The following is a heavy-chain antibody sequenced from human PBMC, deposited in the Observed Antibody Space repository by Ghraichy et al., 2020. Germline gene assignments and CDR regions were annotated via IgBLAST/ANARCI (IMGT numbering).Heavy chain of an antibody. D-gene: IGHD1-1*01. CDR2: INSDGSST. CDR1: GFTFSSYW. CDR3: AREGTYDAFDI. J-gene: IGHJ3*02. V-gene: IGHV3-74*01. Sequence: LSLTCAASGFTFSSYWMHWVRQAPGKGLVWVSRINSDGSSTSYADSVKGRFTISRDNAKNTLYLQMNSLRAEDTAVYYCAREGTYDAFDIWGQGTMVTVSS.